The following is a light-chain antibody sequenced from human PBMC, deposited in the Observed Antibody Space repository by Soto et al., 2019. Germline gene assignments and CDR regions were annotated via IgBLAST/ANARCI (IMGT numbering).Light chain of an antibody. Sequence: DIQMTQSRSTLSASVGDRVTITWRASQTISSWLALYQQKPGKAPKLLIYDASSLESGVPSRFSGRGSGTQFTLTISSLQPDDFATYYCPPYNSFSGTFGPATTVDLK. J-gene: IGKJ1*01. CDR1: QTISSW. CDR3: PPYNSFSGT. V-gene: IGKV1-5*01. CDR2: DAS.